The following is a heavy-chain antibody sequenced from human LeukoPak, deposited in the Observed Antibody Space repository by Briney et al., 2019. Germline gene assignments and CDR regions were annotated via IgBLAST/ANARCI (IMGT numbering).Heavy chain of an antibody. CDR1: GFTFSGYW. V-gene: IGHV3-74*03. CDR2: TKNDGTTT. Sequence: PGGSLRLSCAASGFTFSGYWMHWVRLAPGKGLVWISRTKNDGTTTTYADSVKGRFTVSRDNAKNTLYLQMNSLRVEDTAVYYCAKSDWFDPWGQGTLVIVSS. J-gene: IGHJ5*02. CDR3: AKSDWFDP.